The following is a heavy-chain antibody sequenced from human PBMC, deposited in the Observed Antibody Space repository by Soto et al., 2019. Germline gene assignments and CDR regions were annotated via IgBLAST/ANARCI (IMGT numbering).Heavy chain of an antibody. J-gene: IGHJ4*02. V-gene: IGHV4-34*01. CDR1: GGSFSGYY. D-gene: IGHD6-6*01. Sequence: QVQLQQWGAGLLKPSETLSLTCAVYGGSFSGYYWSWIRQPPGKGLEWIGEINHSGSTNYNPSLKSRVTISVDTSKNQFSLKLSSVTAADTAVYYCARGEYSSPIDYWGQGTLVTVSS. CDR2: INHSGST. CDR3: ARGEYSSPIDY.